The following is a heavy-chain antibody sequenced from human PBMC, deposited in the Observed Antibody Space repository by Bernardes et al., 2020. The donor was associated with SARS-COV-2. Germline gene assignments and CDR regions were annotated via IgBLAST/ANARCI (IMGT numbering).Heavy chain of an antibody. CDR1: GFSFSTSW. CDR3: ARAGQFYFEY. CDR2: INYDGSVI. Sequence: GGSLRLSCAASGFSFSTSWVHWVRQTPGKGLVWVSRINYDGSVIDYADSVKGRFTISRDNAKSTLYLQMNSLRDDDTAVYYCARAGQFYFEYWGQGTLVTVSS. V-gene: IGHV3-74*01. J-gene: IGHJ4*02.